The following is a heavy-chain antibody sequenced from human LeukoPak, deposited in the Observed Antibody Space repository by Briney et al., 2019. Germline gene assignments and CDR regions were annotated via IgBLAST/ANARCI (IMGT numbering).Heavy chain of an antibody. CDR3: ATSRYVAEGVYSTQDDS. Sequence: GESLKISCKDSGFFFVNYWIAWVRQKPGKGLEWMGVIYPDDSDTRYSPSFQGQVSISVDKSISTAYLQWSSLKASDTAIYYCATSRYVAEGVYSTQDDSWGQGTLVTVSS. V-gene: IGHV5-51*01. D-gene: IGHD6-13*01. CDR2: IYPDDSDT. J-gene: IGHJ5*01. CDR1: GFFFVNYW.